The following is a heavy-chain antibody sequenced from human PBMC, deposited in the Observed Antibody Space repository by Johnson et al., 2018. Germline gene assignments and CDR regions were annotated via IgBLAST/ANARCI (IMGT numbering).Heavy chain of an antibody. D-gene: IGHD3-22*01. J-gene: IGHJ6*02. CDR3: VNDKPPETYYETFDALDV. CDR1: GGTFSRNA. Sequence: VQLVESGAEVKKXGSSVKVXCKASGGTFSRNAISWVRQAPGQGPEWMGGVIPISGTTNYAQQFQGRVAITADESTSTAYMELSSLRSEDTAVYYCVNDKPPETYYETFDALDVWGQGTTVTVSS. CDR2: VIPISGTT. V-gene: IGHV1-69*01.